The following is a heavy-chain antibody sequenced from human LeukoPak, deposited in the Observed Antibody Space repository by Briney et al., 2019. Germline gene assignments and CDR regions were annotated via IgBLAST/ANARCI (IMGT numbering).Heavy chain of an antibody. Sequence: GGSLGLSCAASGFTFSSYGMHWVRQAPGKGLEWVAVISYDGSNKYYADSVKGRFTISRDNSKNTLYLQMNSLRAEDTAVYYCAKDSGLLYFDYWGQGTLVTVSS. CDR3: AKDSGLLYFDY. J-gene: IGHJ4*02. CDR1: GFTFSSYG. V-gene: IGHV3-30*18. D-gene: IGHD1-26*01. CDR2: ISYDGSNK.